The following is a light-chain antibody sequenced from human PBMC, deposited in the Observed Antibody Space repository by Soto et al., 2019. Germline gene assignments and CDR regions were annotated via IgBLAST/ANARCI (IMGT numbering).Light chain of an antibody. Sequence: QSALTQPASVSASPGQSITISCTGTSSDVGNYDYVSWYQQYPGKAPKLMISEVTKRPSGVSIRFSGSKSGNTASLTISGLQPEDEADYYCCSYSSRSTFVFGGGTKLTVL. J-gene: IGLJ2*01. CDR3: CSYSSRSTFV. V-gene: IGLV2-23*02. CDR1: SSDVGNYDY. CDR2: EVT.